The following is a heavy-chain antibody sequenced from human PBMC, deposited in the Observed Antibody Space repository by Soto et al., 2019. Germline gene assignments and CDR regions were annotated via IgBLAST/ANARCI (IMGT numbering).Heavy chain of an antibody. CDR3: AKVRYSSPMGYYYGMDV. CDR1: RVAFSKFI. CDR2: IIPIFGTA. D-gene: IGHD6-19*01. V-gene: IGHV1-69*01. J-gene: IGHJ6*02. Sequence: QAQLEQSGGEVKKPGSSVKVSCKASRVAFSKFIVTWVRQAPGLGLEWVGGIIPIFGTANYAQKFQCRVTITADESTSTSYMEVNNLRSEDTAVYYCAKVRYSSPMGYYYGMDVWGQGTTFTVCS.